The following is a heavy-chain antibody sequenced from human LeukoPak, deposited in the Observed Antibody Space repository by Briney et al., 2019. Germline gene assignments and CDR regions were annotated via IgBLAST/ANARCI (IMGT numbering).Heavy chain of an antibody. CDR2: IYYSGST. J-gene: IGHJ5*02. D-gene: IGHD6-25*01. CDR1: GGSISSGDYY. V-gene: IGHV4-30-4*08. Sequence: PSETLSLTCTVSGGSISSGDYYWSWIRQPPGKGLEWLGYIYYSGSTYYNPSLKSRVTISVDTSKNQFSLKLSSVTAADTAVYYCARDHEGYSSVHNQNWFDPWGQGTLVTVSS. CDR3: ARDHEGYSSVHNQNWFDP.